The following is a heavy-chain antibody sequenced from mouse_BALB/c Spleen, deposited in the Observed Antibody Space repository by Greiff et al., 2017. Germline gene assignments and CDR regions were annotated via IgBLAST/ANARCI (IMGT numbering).Heavy chain of an antibody. CDR1: GYTFTSYW. J-gene: IGHJ2*01. CDR3: TNPPHYYGYYYFDY. Sequence: EVQLQQSGTVLARPGASVKMSCKASGYTFTSYWMHWVKQRPGQGLEWIGAIYPGNSDTSYNQKFKGKAKLTAVTSTSTAYMELNSLTNKDSAVYYCTNPPHYYGYYYFDYWGQGTTLTVSS. V-gene: IGHV1-5*01. CDR2: IYPGNSDT. D-gene: IGHD1-2*01.